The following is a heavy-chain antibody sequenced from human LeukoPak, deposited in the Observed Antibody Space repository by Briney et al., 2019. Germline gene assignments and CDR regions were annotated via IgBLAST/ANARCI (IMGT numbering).Heavy chain of an antibody. CDR3: ARDQRWYSSSSACDY. Sequence: ASVKVSCKASGYTFTSYYMHWVRQAPGQGLEWMGIINPSGGSTSYAQKFQGRVTMTRDTSTSTVYMELSSLRSEDTAVYYCARDQRWYSSSSACDYWGQGTLVTVSS. V-gene: IGHV1-46*01. CDR1: GYTFTSYY. D-gene: IGHD6-6*01. J-gene: IGHJ4*02. CDR2: INPSGGST.